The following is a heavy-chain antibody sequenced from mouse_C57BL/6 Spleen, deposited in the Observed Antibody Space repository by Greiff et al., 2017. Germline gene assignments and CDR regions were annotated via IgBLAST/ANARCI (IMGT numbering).Heavy chain of an antibody. CDR1: GYTFTDYN. J-gene: IGHJ1*03. CDR3: ARYNSSHYYGSSYWYFDV. CDR2: INPNNGGT. D-gene: IGHD1-1*01. V-gene: IGHV1-18*01. Sequence: EVQLQQSGPELVKPGASVKIPCKASGYTFTDYNMDWVKQSHGKSLEWIGDINPNNGGTIYNQKFKGKATLTVDKSSSTAYMELRSLTSEDTAVYYCARYNSSHYYGSSYWYFDVWGTGTTVTVSS.